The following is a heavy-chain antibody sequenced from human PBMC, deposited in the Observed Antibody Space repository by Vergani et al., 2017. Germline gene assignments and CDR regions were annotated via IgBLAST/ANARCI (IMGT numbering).Heavy chain of an antibody. CDR1: GFTFRIYG. D-gene: IGHD3-22*01. V-gene: IGHV3-30*02. CDR3: TXAGQYDSDNFHDS. CDR2: IRYDGTKR. J-gene: IGHJ1*01. Sequence: VQLVESGGGVVQPGGSLRLSCIASGFTFRIYGMHWVRQAPGKGLEWVAFIRYDGTKRFYGDSVKGRFTISRDNSQTTVFLQMNSLRADDSAVYYCTXAGQYDSDNFHDSWGQGALVTVAS.